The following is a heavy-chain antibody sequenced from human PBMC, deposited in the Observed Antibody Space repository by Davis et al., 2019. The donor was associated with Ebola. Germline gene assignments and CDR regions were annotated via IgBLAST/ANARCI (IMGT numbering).Heavy chain of an antibody. Sequence: GESLKISCAASGFTVSSNYMSWVRQAPGKGLEWVSLIYSGGLTYYADSEKGRFTISRDNSKNTLYLQMNSLRAEDTAIYYCARVNCTIISCYLFDYWGQGTLVSVSS. CDR3: ARVNCTIISCYLFDY. CDR2: IYSGGLT. CDR1: GFTVSSNY. J-gene: IGHJ4*02. D-gene: IGHD2-2*01. V-gene: IGHV3-53*01.